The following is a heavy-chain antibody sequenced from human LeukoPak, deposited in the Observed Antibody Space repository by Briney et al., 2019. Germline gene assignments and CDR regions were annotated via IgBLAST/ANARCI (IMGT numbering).Heavy chain of an antibody. D-gene: IGHD3-22*01. CDR1: GFTFSSYD. Sequence: GGTLRLSCAVSGFTFSSYDMSWVRQAPGKWLEWVSGISGSGVSTYYADSVKGRFTISRDNSKNTLYLQMNSLRAEDTAVYYCARDLPHYDSSGYYYYMDVWGKGTTVTISS. CDR3: ARDLPHYDSSGYYYYMDV. V-gene: IGHV3-23*01. CDR2: ISGSGVST. J-gene: IGHJ6*03.